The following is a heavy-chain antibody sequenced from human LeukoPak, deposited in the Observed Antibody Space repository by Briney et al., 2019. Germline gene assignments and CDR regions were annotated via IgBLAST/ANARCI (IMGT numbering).Heavy chain of an antibody. J-gene: IGHJ5*02. Sequence: SETLSLTCTVSGGSISSSSYYWSWIRQPPGKGLEWIGYIYYSGSTNYNPSLKSRVTISVDTSKNQFSMKLISVTAADTAVYYCARAYYDSSGYYHPPNNWFDPWGQGTLVTVSS. CDR1: GGSISSSSYY. D-gene: IGHD3-22*01. CDR2: IYYSGST. CDR3: ARAYYDSSGYYHPPNNWFDP. V-gene: IGHV4-61*01.